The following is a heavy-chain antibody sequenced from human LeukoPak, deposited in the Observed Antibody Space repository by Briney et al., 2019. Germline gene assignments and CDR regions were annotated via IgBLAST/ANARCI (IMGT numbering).Heavy chain of an antibody. D-gene: IGHD5-18*01. J-gene: IGHJ4*02. V-gene: IGHV3-64*01. CDR3: ARDRNGYKSLDY. CDR1: GFTFSSYA. Sequence: GGSLRLSCAASGFTFSSYAMHWVRQAPGKGLEYVSAISSNGGSTYYANSVKGRFTISRDNSKNTLYLQMGSLRAEDMAVYYCARDRNGYKSLDYWGQGTLVTVSS. CDR2: ISSNGGST.